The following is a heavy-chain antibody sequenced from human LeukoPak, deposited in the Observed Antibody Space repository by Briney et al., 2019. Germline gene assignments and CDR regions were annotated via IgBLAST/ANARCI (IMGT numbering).Heavy chain of an antibody. CDR2: IYSSGST. J-gene: IGHJ4*02. D-gene: IGHD6-19*01. CDR1: GGSISSYY. CDR3: ARHTAVAGPQGSLDY. Sequence: SETLSLTCTVSGGSISSYYWSWIRQPPGKGLEWIGYIYSSGSTNYNPSLKSRVTISVDTSKNQFSLKLSSVTAADTAVYYCARHTAVAGPQGSLDYWGQGTLVTVSS. V-gene: IGHV4-59*08.